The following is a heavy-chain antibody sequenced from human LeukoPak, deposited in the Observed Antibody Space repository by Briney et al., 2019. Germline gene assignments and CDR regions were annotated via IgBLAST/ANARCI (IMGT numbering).Heavy chain of an antibody. J-gene: IGHJ4*02. D-gene: IGHD5-18*01. CDR1: GGSFSGYY. Sequence: SETLSLTCAVYGGSFSGYYWSWIRQPPGKGLEWIGKINHSGSTNYNPSLKSRVTISVDTSENQFSLKLSSVTAADTAVYYCARGGFVDTAMVSHYFDYWGQGTLVTVSS. CDR3: ARGGFVDTAMVSHYFDY. V-gene: IGHV4-34*01. CDR2: INHSGST.